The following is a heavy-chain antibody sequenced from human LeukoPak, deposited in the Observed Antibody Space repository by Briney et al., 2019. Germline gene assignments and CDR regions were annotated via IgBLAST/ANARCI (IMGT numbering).Heavy chain of an antibody. CDR1: GFTFAGYY. CDR2: INPNSGGT. J-gene: IGHJ3*02. Sequence: ASVKVSCRASGFTFAGYYMHWVRQAPGQGLEWMGWINPNSGGTNYAQKFQGRVAMIRDTSISTAYMELSRLRSDDTAVYYCARESPYYYDSSGYSGAFDIWGQGTMVTVSS. V-gene: IGHV1-2*02. CDR3: ARESPYYYDSSGYSGAFDI. D-gene: IGHD3-22*01.